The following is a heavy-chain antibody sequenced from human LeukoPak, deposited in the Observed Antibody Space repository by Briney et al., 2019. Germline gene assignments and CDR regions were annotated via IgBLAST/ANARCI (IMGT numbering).Heavy chain of an antibody. Sequence: SEXLSLTCAVYDGSFTNDYWSWIRQPPGKGVEWIGEIHNSGTTKYNPCLTRRITLSVEKTKKELSLKLSSVTAADTAVYYCARARSGYKFYFDYWGQGTLVTVSS. D-gene: IGHD3-22*01. J-gene: IGHJ4*02. CDR1: DGSFTNDY. CDR2: IHNSGTT. V-gene: IGHV4-34*01. CDR3: ARARSGYKFYFDY.